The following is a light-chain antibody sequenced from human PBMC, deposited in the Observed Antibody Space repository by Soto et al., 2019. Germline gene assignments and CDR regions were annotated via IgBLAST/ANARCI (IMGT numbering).Light chain of an antibody. CDR2: VAS. CDR1: QSVSSN. CDR3: QQYNNWPRT. V-gene: IGKV3-15*01. J-gene: IGKJ1*01. Sequence: EIVMTQSPATLSVSPGERATLSCRASQSVSSNLAWYQQKPGQAPRLLIYVASTRATGIPARFSGSGSGTEFTLPISSLQSEDFAVYYCQQYNNWPRTFGQGTKVEI.